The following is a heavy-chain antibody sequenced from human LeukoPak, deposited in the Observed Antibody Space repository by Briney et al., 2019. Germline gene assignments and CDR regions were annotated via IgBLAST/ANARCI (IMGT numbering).Heavy chain of an antibody. CDR2: IYYSGST. V-gene: IGHV4-59*01. CDR3: AKASWGIFDY. J-gene: IGHJ4*02. CDR1: GGSISSYY. Sequence: SETLSLTWTVSGGSISSYYWSCIRQPPGKGLEWIGYIYYSGSTNYNPSLKSRVTISVDTSKNQFSLKLSSVTAADTAVYYCAKASWGIFDYWGQGTLVTVSS. D-gene: IGHD3-16*01.